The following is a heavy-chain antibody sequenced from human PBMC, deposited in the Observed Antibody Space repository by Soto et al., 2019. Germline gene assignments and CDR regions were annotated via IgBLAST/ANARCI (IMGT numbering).Heavy chain of an antibody. CDR3: ARGRKKGVDAFDI. D-gene: IGHD3-3*01. J-gene: IGHJ3*02. Sequence: GESLKISCAASGFTFSSYSMNWVRQAPGKGLEWVSSISSSSSYIYYADSVKGRFTISRDNAKNSLYLQMNSLRAEDTAVYYCARGRKKGVDAFDIWGQGTMVTVSS. CDR1: GFTFSSYS. CDR2: ISSSSSYI. V-gene: IGHV3-21*01.